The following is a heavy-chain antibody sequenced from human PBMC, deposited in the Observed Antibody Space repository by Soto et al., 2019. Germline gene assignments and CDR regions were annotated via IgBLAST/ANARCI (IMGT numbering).Heavy chain of an antibody. CDR3: ARDPPQSPLQGGDY. V-gene: IGHV3-11*06. CDR2: ISSSSSYT. D-gene: IGHD4-4*01. J-gene: IGHJ4*02. Sequence: QVQLVESGGGLVKPGGSLRLSCAASGFTFSDYYMSWIRQAPGTGLEWVSYISSSSSYTNYADSVKGRFTISRDNAKNSLYLQMNSLRAEDTAVYYCARDPPQSPLQGGDYWGQGTLVTVSS. CDR1: GFTFSDYY.